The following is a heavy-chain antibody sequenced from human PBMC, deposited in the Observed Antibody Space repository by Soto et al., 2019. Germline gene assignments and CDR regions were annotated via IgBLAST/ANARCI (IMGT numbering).Heavy chain of an antibody. J-gene: IGHJ3*02. CDR1: GFTLSSYA. Sequence: GGSLTVSCAASGFTLSSYAMSWVRQAPGKGLEWVSAISGSGGSTYYADSVKGRFTISRDNSKNTLYLQMNSLRAEDTAVYYCAKKLYTPPHAFDIWGQGTMVTVSS. V-gene: IGHV3-23*01. CDR3: AKKLYTPPHAFDI. CDR2: ISGSGGST.